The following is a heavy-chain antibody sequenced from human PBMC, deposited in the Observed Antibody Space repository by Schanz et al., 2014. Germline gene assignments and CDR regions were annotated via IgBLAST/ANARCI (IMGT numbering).Heavy chain of an antibody. D-gene: IGHD1-26*01. CDR2: IKGKTDGGTA. CDR3: ARSRSGFYFDY. V-gene: IGHV3-15*01. CDR1: GFTFSDAW. Sequence: EVQLVESGGGLVKPGGFLRLSCAASGFTFSDAWMSWVRQAPGKGLEWVGRIKGKTDGGTADYAAPMKGRFTISRDDSKNTLFLQMNSLRAEDTAVYYCARSRSGFYFDYWGQGTLVTVSS. J-gene: IGHJ4*02.